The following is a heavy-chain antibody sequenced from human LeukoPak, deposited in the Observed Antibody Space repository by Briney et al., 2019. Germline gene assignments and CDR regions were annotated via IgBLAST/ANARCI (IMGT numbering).Heavy chain of an antibody. V-gene: IGHV3-30*18. CDR3: AKEDYYDSSGPNIDY. J-gene: IGHJ4*02. Sequence: GGSLRLSCAGSAFTFSSYGMHWVRQAPGKGLEWVAVISYDGSNKYYADSVKGRFTISRDNSKNTLYLQMNSLRAEDTAVYYCAKEDYYDSSGPNIDYWGQGTLVTVSS. CDR1: AFTFSSYG. CDR2: ISYDGSNK. D-gene: IGHD3-22*01.